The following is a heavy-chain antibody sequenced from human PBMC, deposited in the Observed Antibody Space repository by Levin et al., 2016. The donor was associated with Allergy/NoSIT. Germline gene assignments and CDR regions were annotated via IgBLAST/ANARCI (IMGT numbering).Heavy chain of an antibody. Sequence: WVRQAPGQGLEWMGWMNPNSGNTGYAQKFQGRVTMTRNTSISTAYMELSSLRSEDTAVYYCARDPLYYAWYFDLWGRGTLVTVSS. CDR3: ARDPLYYAWYFDL. D-gene: IGHD3-3*01. CDR2: MNPNSGNT. V-gene: IGHV1-8*01. J-gene: IGHJ2*01.